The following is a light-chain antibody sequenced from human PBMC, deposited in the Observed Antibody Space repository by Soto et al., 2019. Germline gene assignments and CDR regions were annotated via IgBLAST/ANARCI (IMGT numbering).Light chain of an antibody. J-gene: IGKJ1*01. CDR3: QHYNNWPPWT. Sequence: EIVMTQSPATLSVSAGERATLSCRASQSVSSNLAWYQQKPGQAPRLLIYGASTRATGIPARFSGSGSGTDFTLTISSLQSEDFAVYYCQHYNNWPPWTFGQGTKVEIK. V-gene: IGKV3-15*01. CDR2: GAS. CDR1: QSVSSN.